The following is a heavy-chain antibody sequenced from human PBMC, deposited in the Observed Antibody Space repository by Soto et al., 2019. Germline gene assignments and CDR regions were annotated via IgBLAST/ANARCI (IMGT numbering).Heavy chain of an antibody. CDR2: INPSGGST. Sequence: GASVKVSCKASGYTFTSYYMHWVRQAPGQGLEWMGIINPSGGSTSYAQKFQGRVTMTRDTSTSTVYMELSSLRSEDTAVYYCARAARDYSGYDSDGMDVWGQGTTVTVSS. CDR3: ARAARDYSGYDSDGMDV. D-gene: IGHD5-12*01. CDR1: GYTFTSYY. J-gene: IGHJ6*02. V-gene: IGHV1-46*03.